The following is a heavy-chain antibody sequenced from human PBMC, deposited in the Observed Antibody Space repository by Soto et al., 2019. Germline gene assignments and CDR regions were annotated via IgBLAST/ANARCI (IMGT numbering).Heavy chain of an antibody. CDR3: GKGTWGAFEI. V-gene: IGHV3-23*01. CDR1: GFTFSSYA. CDR2: ITSGSGGGT. D-gene: IGHD7-27*01. J-gene: IGHJ3*02. Sequence: EVQLLESGGGLVQPGGSLRLSCVASGFTFSSYAMSWVRQAPGKGLEWVSHITSGSGGGTDYADSVKGRFTMPRDNANTTLYMQMNSLRVEDTAVYYCGKGTWGAFEIWGHGTLVTVSS.